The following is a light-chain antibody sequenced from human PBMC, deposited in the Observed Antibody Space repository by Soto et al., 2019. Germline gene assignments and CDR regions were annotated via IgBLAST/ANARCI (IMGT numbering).Light chain of an antibody. J-gene: IGKJ5*01. Sequence: DIQMTQSPSSLSASVGDRVTITCRASQSVSGSLAWYQQKSGRPPKVLIYDASSLESGVPSRFSGSGSGTEFTLTISSLQPDDFATYYCQQYNSYPITFGQGTRLEIK. CDR1: QSVSGS. V-gene: IGKV1-5*01. CDR3: QQYNSYPIT. CDR2: DAS.